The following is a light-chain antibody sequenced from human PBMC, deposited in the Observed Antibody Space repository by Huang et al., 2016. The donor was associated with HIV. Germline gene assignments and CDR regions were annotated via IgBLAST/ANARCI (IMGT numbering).Light chain of an antibody. Sequence: EIVMTQSPATLSVSPGERATLSCRASHRVTTNFAWYQQKPGQAPRLLIYGASTRATGVPARFSGSGSGTEFTLTISSLQSEDFAVYYCQQYNDWPPYTFGQGTKLEIK. CDR2: GAS. J-gene: IGKJ2*01. CDR3: QQYNDWPPYT. CDR1: HRVTTN. V-gene: IGKV3-15*01.